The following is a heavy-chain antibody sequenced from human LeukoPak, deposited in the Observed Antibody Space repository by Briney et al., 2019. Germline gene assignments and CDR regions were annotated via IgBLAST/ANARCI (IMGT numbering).Heavy chain of an antibody. CDR1: GFTFSSYG. Sequence: GGSLRLSCAASGFTFSSYGMHWVRQAPGKGQERVAVIRYDGSNKYYADSVKGRFTISRDNSKNTLYLQMNSLRAEDTAVYYCANQFCTTLNYYYYYGMDVWGQGTTVTVSS. V-gene: IGHV3-30*02. D-gene: IGHD1-1*01. CDR3: ANQFCTTLNYYYYYGMDV. CDR2: IRYDGSNK. J-gene: IGHJ6*02.